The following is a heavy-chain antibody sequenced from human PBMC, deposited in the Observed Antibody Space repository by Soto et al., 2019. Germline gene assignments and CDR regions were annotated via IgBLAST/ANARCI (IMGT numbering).Heavy chain of an antibody. D-gene: IGHD6-19*01. Sequence: QVQLVQSGAEVKKPGASVKVSCKASGYTFTSYYMHWVRQAPGQGLEWMGIINPSGGSTSYAQKFQGRVTMTRDTSTSTVYMELSSLRSEDTAVYYCARYSSGFLYYYYGMDVWGQGTTVTVSS. CDR1: GYTFTSYY. CDR3: ARYSSGFLYYYYGMDV. V-gene: IGHV1-46*01. CDR2: INPSGGST. J-gene: IGHJ6*02.